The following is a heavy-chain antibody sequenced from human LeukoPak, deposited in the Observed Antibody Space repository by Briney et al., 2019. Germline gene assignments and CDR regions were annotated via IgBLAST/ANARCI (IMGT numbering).Heavy chain of an antibody. CDR1: GFTFRNFW. V-gene: IGHV3-74*01. CDR2: INSDGSST. CDR3: ARTLGVPSAFDP. D-gene: IGHD2-2*01. Sequence: GGSLRLSCAASGFTFRNFWMHWVRQAPGKGLLWVSRINSDGSSTTYADSVKGRFSISRDDAKNTLYLQMNSLGAEDTAVYYCARTLGVPSAFDPWGQGTLVTVSS. J-gene: IGHJ5*02.